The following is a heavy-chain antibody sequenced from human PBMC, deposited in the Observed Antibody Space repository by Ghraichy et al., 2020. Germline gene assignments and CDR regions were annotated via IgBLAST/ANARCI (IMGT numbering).Heavy chain of an antibody. CDR2: ISSSGDRT. J-gene: IGHJ5*01. CDR1: GFNFKSYA. V-gene: IGHV3-23*01. CDR3: AKDLMGGYFPFDS. D-gene: IGHD1-26*01. Sequence: GSLRLSCAASGFNFKSYAMSWVRQAPGKGLEWVSTISSSGDRTFNADSVKGRFTVSRDNSKNTLQMNSLRADDSAVYYCAKDLMGGYFPFDSWGHGTLVTVSS.